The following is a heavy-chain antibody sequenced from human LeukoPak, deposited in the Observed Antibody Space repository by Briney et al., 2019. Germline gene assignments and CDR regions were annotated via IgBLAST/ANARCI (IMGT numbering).Heavy chain of an antibody. CDR3: AKDSIGYSSGWYYFDY. J-gene: IGHJ4*02. V-gene: IGHV3-74*01. Sequence: GGSLRLSCAASGFTFSSHWMHWVRQAPGKGLVWVSRIIGDGSSTSYADSVKGRFTISRDNAKNTLYLQMNSLRAEDTALYYCAKDSIGYSSGWYYFDYWGQGTLVTVSS. CDR1: GFTFSSHW. CDR2: IIGDGSST. D-gene: IGHD6-19*01.